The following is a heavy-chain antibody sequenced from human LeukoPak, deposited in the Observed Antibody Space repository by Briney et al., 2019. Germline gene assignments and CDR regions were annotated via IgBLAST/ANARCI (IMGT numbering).Heavy chain of an antibody. CDR3: ARGGYYDFWSGTFDY. Sequence: PGGSLRLSCAASGFTFSSYGMHWVRQAPGKGLEWVAVISYDGSNKYYADSVKGRFTISRDNSKNTLYLQMGSLRAADMAVYYCARGGYYDFWSGTFDYWGQGTLVTVSS. CDR1: GFTFSSYG. J-gene: IGHJ4*02. CDR2: ISYDGSNK. D-gene: IGHD3-3*01. V-gene: IGHV3-30*03.